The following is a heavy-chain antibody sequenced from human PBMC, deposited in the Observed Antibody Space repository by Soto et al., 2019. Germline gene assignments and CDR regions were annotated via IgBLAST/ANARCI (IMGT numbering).Heavy chain of an antibody. D-gene: IGHD3-10*01. CDR3: AKDSRVTMVRGVIIPPGY. CDR1: GFTFSNYA. CDR2: ISGSDGST. J-gene: IGHJ4*02. V-gene: IGHV3-23*01. Sequence: EVQLLESGGGLVQPGGSLTLSCVASGFTFSNYAMSWVRQAPGKGLEWVSAISGSDGSTYYADSVKGRFTISRDNSKNTLYLQMNSLRAEDTAVYYCAKDSRVTMVRGVIIPPGYWGQGTLVTASS.